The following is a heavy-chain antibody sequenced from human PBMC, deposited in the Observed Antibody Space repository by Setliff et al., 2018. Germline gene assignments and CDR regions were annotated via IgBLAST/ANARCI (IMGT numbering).Heavy chain of an antibody. CDR1: GYTFTSYG. CDR2: INA. CDR3: ARGPLDFVVTPAAAKFDY. Sequence: ASVKVSCKSSGYTFTSYGINWVRQAPGQGLEWMGWINAYAQKFQGRVTMTIDTLTSTAYMELRSLRSDDTAVYYCARGPLDFVVTPAAAKFDYWGQGTLGHRLL. J-gene: IGHJ4*02. V-gene: IGHV1-18*01. D-gene: IGHD2-2*01.